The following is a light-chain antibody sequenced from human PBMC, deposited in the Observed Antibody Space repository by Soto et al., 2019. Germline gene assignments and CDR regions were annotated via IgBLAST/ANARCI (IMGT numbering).Light chain of an antibody. J-gene: IGKJ1*01. CDR2: GAT. Sequence: DIRMTPSPSSLSASIGDRVTITCRASRSIDNYLSWYQHKPGKAPKLLIDGATSLQSGVPSRFSGSGSGTDFTRTITSLQPEDFATYYCHQTTSTPRTFGQGTKVDSK. CDR1: RSIDNY. CDR3: HQTTSTPRT. V-gene: IGKV1-39*01.